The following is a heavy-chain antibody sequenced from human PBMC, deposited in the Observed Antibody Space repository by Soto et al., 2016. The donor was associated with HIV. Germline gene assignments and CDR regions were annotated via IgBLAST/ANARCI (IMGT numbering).Heavy chain of an antibody. J-gene: IGHJ4*02. CDR2: IKSKTDGGTT. V-gene: IGHV3-15*01. Sequence: EVQLVESGGGLVKPGGSLRLSCAASGFTFSNAWMSWVRQAPGKGLEWVGRIKSKTDGGTTDYAAPVKGRFTISRDDSKNTLYLQMNSLKTEDTAVYYCTSGRLTPQSYYYDSSGLFDYVGQGTLVHRLL. CDR3: TSGRLTPQSYYYDSSGLFDY. CDR1: GFTFSNAW. D-gene: IGHD3-22*01.